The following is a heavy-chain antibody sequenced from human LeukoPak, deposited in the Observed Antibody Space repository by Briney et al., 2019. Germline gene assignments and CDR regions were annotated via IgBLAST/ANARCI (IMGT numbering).Heavy chain of an antibody. CDR1: GGAISSSSPY. CDR2: IYHSGGT. V-gene: IGHV4-39*01. J-gene: IGHJ2*01. Sequence: SETLSLTCIVSGGAISSSSPYWGWIRHPPGKGLEWLGCIYHSGGTVYNPSLMSRVAISVDTSRNQFSRKMNSVTASDTAVYYCARNTTVTDWYFDLWGRGTLVTVSS. CDR3: ARNTTVTDWYFDL. D-gene: IGHD4-17*01.